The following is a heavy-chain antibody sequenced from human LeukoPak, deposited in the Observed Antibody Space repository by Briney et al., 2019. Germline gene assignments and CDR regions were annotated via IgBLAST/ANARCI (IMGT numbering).Heavy chain of an antibody. V-gene: IGHV4-59*11. CDR3: ARDGPRTGWYYYYYMDV. D-gene: IGHD6-19*01. CDR1: GGSISSHY. Sequence: SETLSLTCTVSGGSISSHYWSWIRQPPGKGLEWIGYIYYSGGTNYNPSLKSRVTISVDTSKNQFPLKLSSVTAADTAVYYCARDGPRTGWYYYYYMDVWGKGTTVTVSS. CDR2: IYYSGGT. J-gene: IGHJ6*03.